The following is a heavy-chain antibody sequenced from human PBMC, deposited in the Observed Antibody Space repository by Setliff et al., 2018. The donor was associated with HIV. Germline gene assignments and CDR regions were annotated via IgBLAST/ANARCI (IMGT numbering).Heavy chain of an antibody. CDR3: ARGGSYGSSYWYFDL. CDR2: IYTSGST. CDR1: GGSISGGSYY. Sequence: SETLSLTCTVSGGSISGGSYYWGWIRQPAGKGLEWIGRIYTSGSTNHNPSLKSRVTISVDTSKNQFSLKLNSVTAADTAVYYCARGGSYGSSYWYFDLWGRGTLVTVSS. V-gene: IGHV4-61*02. D-gene: IGHD5-18*01. J-gene: IGHJ2*01.